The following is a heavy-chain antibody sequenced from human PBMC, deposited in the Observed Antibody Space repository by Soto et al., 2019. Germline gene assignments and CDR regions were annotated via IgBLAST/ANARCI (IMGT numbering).Heavy chain of an antibody. CDR2: VNAGKGNT. V-gene: IGHV1-3*01. J-gene: IGHJ4*02. D-gene: IGHD3-22*01. CDR3: AKDRGNYYDSSGYFDY. CDR1: GYTFTNYA. Sequence: ASVKVSCKASGYTFTNYAMHWVRQAPGQSLEWMGWVNAGKGNTKYSHKFQGRVTITRDTSASTAYMELNSLRAEDTAVYYCAKDRGNYYDSSGYFDYWGQGTLVTVSS.